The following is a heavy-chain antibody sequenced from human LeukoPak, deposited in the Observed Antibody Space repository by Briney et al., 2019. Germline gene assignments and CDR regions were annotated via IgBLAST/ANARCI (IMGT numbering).Heavy chain of an antibody. V-gene: IGHV3-23*01. Sequence: GGSLRLSCAASGFIFSSYAMTWVRQAPGKGLEWVSALSAGGGSTYYADSVKGRFTISRDNAKNSLYLQMNSLRAEDTALYYCAKTSRAIGTLYGMDVWGQGTTVTVSS. CDR2: LSAGGGST. CDR1: GFIFSSYA. D-gene: IGHD3-10*01. CDR3: AKTSRAIGTLYGMDV. J-gene: IGHJ6*02.